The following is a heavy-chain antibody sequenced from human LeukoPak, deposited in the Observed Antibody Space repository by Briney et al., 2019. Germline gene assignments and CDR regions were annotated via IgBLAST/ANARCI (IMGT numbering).Heavy chain of an antibody. CDR3: ARKAGYYYGSGDY. CDR1: GFTFSSYG. D-gene: IGHD3-10*01. V-gene: IGHV3-30*02. Sequence: GGSLRLSCAASGFTFSSYGMHWVRQAPGKGLEWVAFIRYDGSNKYYADSVKGRFTISSDNSKNTLYLQMNSLRAEDTAVYYRARKAGYYYGSGDYWGQGTLVTVSS. CDR2: IRYDGSNK. J-gene: IGHJ4*02.